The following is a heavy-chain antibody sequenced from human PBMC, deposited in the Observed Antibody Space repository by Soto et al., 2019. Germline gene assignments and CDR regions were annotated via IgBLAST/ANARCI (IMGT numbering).Heavy chain of an antibody. J-gene: IGHJ4*02. CDR3: ARDCLTGDPREAFDS. V-gene: IGHV3-21*01. CDR1: GFNFGAYS. D-gene: IGHD7-27*01. CDR2: IDPSTTQI. Sequence: GGSLRLSCAASGFNFGAYSLSWFRQAPGKGLEWVSSIDPSTTQIHYADSVGGRFTVSRDDAKSSLYLQIFNLRVDDTAVYYCARDCLTGDPREAFDSWGQGTLVTVSS.